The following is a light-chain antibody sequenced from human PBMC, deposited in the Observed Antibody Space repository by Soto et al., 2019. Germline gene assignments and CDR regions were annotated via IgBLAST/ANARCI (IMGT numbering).Light chain of an antibody. CDR3: QQYNSYFST. V-gene: IGKV3-15*01. J-gene: IGKJ5*01. CDR1: ESVTSS. Sequence: EIVMTQSPATLSVSPGDRATLSCRASESVTSSLAWYQQKPGQPPRLLIYAASTRATDVPARFSGGGSETEFTLTISSLQPDDFATYYCQQYNSYFSTFGQGTRLET. CDR2: AAS.